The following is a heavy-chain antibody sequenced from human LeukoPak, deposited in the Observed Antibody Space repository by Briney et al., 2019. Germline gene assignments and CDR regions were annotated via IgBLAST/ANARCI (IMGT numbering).Heavy chain of an antibody. CDR3: ARDVGGSYYNPRAFDI. V-gene: IGHV4-4*02. D-gene: IGHD1-26*01. CDR1: GGSISSSNW. CDR2: IYHSGST. J-gene: IGHJ3*02. Sequence: PSETLSLTCAVSGGSISSSNWWSWVRQPPGKGLEWIGEIYHSGSTNYNPSLKSRVTISVDKSKNQFSLKLSSVTAADTAVYYCARDVGGSYYNPRAFDIWGQGTMVTVSS.